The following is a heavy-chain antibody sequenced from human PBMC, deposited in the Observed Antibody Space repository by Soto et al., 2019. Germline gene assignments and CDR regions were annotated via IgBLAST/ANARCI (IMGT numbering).Heavy chain of an antibody. J-gene: IGHJ6*02. Sequence: QVQLVESGGGVAQPGRSLRLSCTVSGFTFSGHAMHWVRQAPGKGLEWVTTIWYDGSNKYYAESVKGRFTISRDNSKNTLYIQMNRLRVEDTAVYYCAREGQGLAQYALDVWGQGTSVTVSS. V-gene: IGHV3-33*01. CDR1: GFTFSGHA. CDR3: AREGQGLAQYALDV. CDR2: IWYDGSNK. D-gene: IGHD6-19*01.